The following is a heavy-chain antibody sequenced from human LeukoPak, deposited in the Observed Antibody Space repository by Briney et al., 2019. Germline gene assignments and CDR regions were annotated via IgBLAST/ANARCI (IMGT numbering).Heavy chain of an antibody. D-gene: IGHD3-10*01. CDR3: ARDPRFTIDAFDI. J-gene: IGHJ3*02. V-gene: IGHV3-48*01. CDR1: GFTFSSYS. Sequence: GGSLRLSCAASGFTFSSYSMNWVRQAPGKGLEWVSYISSSSSTIYYADSVKGRFTISRDNSKNTLYLQMNSLRAEDTAVYYCARDPRFTIDAFDIWGQGTMVTVSS. CDR2: ISSSSSTI.